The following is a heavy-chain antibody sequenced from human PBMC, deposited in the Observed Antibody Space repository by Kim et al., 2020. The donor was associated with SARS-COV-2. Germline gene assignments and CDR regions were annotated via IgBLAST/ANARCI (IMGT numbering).Heavy chain of an antibody. CDR2: ISGSGGST. J-gene: IGHJ3*02. Sequence: GGSLRLSCAASGFTFSSYAMSWVRQAPGKGLEWVSAISGSGGSTYYADSVKGRFTISRDNSKNTLYLQMNSLRAEDTAVYYCANRKPPIGSGSSIWGDDAFDIWGQGTMVTVSS. V-gene: IGHV3-23*01. D-gene: IGHD3-10*01. CDR3: ANRKPPIGSGSSIWGDDAFDI. CDR1: GFTFSSYA.